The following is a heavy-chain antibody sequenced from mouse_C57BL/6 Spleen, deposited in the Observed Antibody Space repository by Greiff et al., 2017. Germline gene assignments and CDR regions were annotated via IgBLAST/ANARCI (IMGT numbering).Heavy chain of an antibody. V-gene: IGHV1-74*01. CDR2: IHPSGSDT. CDR1: GYTFTSYW. Sequence: QVQLQQSGAELVKPGASVKVSCKASGYTFTSYWMHWVKQRPGQGLEWIGRIHPSGSDTYYNQTFKGKATLSVDKSSSTAYMQLSSLTSEDSAVXYCAIPDDYEVWYFDVWGTGTPVTVSA. D-gene: IGHD2-4*01. CDR3: AIPDDYEVWYFDV. J-gene: IGHJ1*03.